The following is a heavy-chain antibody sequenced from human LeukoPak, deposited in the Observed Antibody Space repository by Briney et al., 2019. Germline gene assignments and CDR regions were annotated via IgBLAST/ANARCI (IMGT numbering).Heavy chain of an antibody. Sequence: GGSLRLSCAASGFTFSSYAMHWVRQAPGKGLEWVAVISYDGSNKYYADSVKGRFTISRDNSKNTLYLQMNSLRAEDTAVYYCAKEPPCSECLYWYFDLWGRGTLVTVSS. D-gene: IGHD3-3*01. V-gene: IGHV3-30-3*01. CDR1: GFTFSSYA. J-gene: IGHJ2*01. CDR2: ISYDGSNK. CDR3: AKEPPCSECLYWYFDL.